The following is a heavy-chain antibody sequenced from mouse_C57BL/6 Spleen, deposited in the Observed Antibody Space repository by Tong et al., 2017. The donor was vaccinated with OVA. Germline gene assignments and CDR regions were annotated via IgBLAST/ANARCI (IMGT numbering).Heavy chain of an antibody. V-gene: IGHV1-4*02. J-gene: IGHJ3*01. CDR3: ARPTIGTLFAY. Sequence: VQLQQSGPELVKPGASVKMSCKASGYTFTSYWMHWVKQRPGQGLEWIGYINPSTGYTEYNQKFKDKATLTADKSSSTAYMQLSSLTSEDSAFYYCARPTIGTLFAYWGQGTLVTVSA. D-gene: IGHD2-14*01. CDR2: INPSTGYT. CDR1: GYTFTSYW.